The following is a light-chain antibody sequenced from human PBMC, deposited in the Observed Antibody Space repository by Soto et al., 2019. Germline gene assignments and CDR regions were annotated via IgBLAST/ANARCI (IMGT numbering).Light chain of an antibody. CDR1: SSDVGGYNY. J-gene: IGLJ1*01. Sequence: QSVLTQPPSVSGAPGQRVTISCTGTSSDVGGYNYVSWYQQHPGKAPKLMIYEVSNRPSGVSNRFSGSKSGNTASLTISGLQAEDEADYYCSSYTSSSTLVFGTGTKLTVL. V-gene: IGLV2-14*01. CDR3: SSYTSSSTLV. CDR2: EVS.